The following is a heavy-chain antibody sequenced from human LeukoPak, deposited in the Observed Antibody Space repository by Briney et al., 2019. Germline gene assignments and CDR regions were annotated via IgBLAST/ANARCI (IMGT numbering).Heavy chain of an antibody. V-gene: IGHV3-33*01. CDR3: ARDLGLIAVAGTSDY. CDR2: IWYDGSNK. CDR1: GFTFSSYG. J-gene: IGHJ4*02. D-gene: IGHD6-19*01. Sequence: GGSLRLSCAASGFTFSSYGMHWVRQAPGKGLEWVAVIWYDGSNKYYADSVKGRFTISRDNAKNSLYLQMNSLRAEDTAVYYCARDLGLIAVAGTSDYWGQGTLVTVSS.